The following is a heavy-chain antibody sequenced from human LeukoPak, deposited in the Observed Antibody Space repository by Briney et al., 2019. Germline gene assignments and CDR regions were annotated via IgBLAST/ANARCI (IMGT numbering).Heavy chain of an antibody. J-gene: IGHJ4*02. Sequence: GGSQRLSCAASGFTFSSYAMHWVRQAPGKGLEWVAVIWYDGSNKYYADSVKGRFTISRDNSKNTLYLQMNSLRAEDTAVYYCARVSVIGSRPNDYYFDYWGQGTLVTVSS. CDR2: IWYDGSNK. CDR3: ARVSVIGSRPNDYYFDY. D-gene: IGHD6-13*01. CDR1: GFTFSSYA. V-gene: IGHV3-33*08.